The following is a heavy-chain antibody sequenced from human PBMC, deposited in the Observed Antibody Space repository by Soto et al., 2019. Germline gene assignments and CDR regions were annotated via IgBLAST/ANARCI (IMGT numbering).Heavy chain of an antibody. CDR2: IYYSGGT. Sequence: PSETLSLTCTVSGGCISSGDYYWSWIRQPPGKGLEWIGYIYYSGGTYYNPSLKSRVTISVDTSKNQFSLKLSSATAADTAVYYCARLVQLLQGRWFDPWXQGTLDTVSS. V-gene: IGHV4-30-4*01. CDR3: ARLVQLLQGRWFDP. J-gene: IGHJ5*02. D-gene: IGHD2-15*01. CDR1: GGCISSGDYY.